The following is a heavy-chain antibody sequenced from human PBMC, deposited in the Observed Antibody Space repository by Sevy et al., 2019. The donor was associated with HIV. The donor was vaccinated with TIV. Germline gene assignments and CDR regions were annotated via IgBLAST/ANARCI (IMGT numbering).Heavy chain of an antibody. J-gene: IGHJ5*02. Sequence: SESLSLTCTVSSASFSAYYWSWIRQPAGKGLEWIARDSTSGSTNYNPSFKSRVTMSLDTSKNHFSLKLSSVTAADTAIYYCARDDLVVGGGSNWFDPWGQGALVTVSS. CDR3: ARDDLVVGGGSNWFDP. CDR2: DSTSGST. D-gene: IGHD3-10*01. V-gene: IGHV4-4*07. CDR1: SASFSAYY.